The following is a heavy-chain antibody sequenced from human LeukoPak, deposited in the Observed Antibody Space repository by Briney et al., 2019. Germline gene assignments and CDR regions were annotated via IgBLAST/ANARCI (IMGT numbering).Heavy chain of an antibody. D-gene: IGHD1-26*01. CDR2: TRKKSNSYTT. CDR1: GFTFSDHY. V-gene: IGHV3-72*01. CDR3: TRVVLVGTTYSYFDY. J-gene: IGHJ4*02. Sequence: GGSLRLSCAASGFTFSDHYMDWVRQAPGKGLEWVGRTRKKSNSYTTEYAASVKGRFTISRDDSKNSLYLQMNSLKAEDTAVYYCTRVVLVGTTYSYFDYWGQGTLVTVSS.